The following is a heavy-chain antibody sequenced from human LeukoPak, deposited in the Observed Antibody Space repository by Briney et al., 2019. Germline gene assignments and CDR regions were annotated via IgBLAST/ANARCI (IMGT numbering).Heavy chain of an antibody. J-gene: IGHJ5*02. Sequence: LSLTCTVSGGSISSGGYSWSWIRQHPGKGLEWIGYIYYSGSTYYNPSLKSRVTISVDTSKNQFSLKLSSVTAADTAVYYCARVNYAHTPTPWFDPWGQGTLVTVSS. CDR3: ARVNYAHTPTPWFDP. CDR1: GGSISSGGYS. V-gene: IGHV4-31*03. D-gene: IGHD4-11*01. CDR2: IYYSGST.